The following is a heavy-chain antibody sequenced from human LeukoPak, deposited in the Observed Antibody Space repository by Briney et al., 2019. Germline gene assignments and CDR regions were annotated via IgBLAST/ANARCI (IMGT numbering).Heavy chain of an antibody. CDR3: ARADGIAVARDYYYMDV. CDR1: GFTFSSYW. Sequence: PGGSLRLSCAASGFTFSSYWMHWVRQAPGKGLVWVSRINSDGSSTSYADSVKDRFTISRDNAKNSLYLQMNSLRAEDTAVYYCARADGIAVARDYYYMDVWGKGTTVTVSS. V-gene: IGHV3-74*01. CDR2: INSDGSST. J-gene: IGHJ6*03. D-gene: IGHD6-19*01.